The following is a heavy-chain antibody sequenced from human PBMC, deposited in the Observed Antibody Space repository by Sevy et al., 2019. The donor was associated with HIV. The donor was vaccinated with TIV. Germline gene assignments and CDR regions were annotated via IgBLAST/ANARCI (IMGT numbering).Heavy chain of an antibody. V-gene: IGHV5-51*01. D-gene: IGHD6-6*01. CDR3: ARISSSPRAYYYYFGMDV. J-gene: IGHJ6*02. CDR2: IYPGDSGT. Sequence: GGSLRLSCKGSEYNFTNYWIDWVRQMPGKGLEWMGIIYPGDSGTRYSPSFQDQVTISADKSISTAYLKWSSLKASDTAMYYCARISSSPRAYYYYFGMDVWGQGTTVTVSS. CDR1: EYNFTNYW.